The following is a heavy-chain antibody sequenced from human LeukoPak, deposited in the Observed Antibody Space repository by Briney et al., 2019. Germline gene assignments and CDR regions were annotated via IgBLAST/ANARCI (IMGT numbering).Heavy chain of an antibody. CDR3: ASTTSNGYFDY. V-gene: IGHV1-69*02. CDR2: IIPILGIA. CDR1: GGTFSSYT. J-gene: IGHJ4*02. Sequence: SVKVSCKASGGTFSSYTISWVRQAPGQGLEWMGRIIPILGIANYAQKFQGRVTITADKSTSTAYMELSSLRSEDTAVYYCASTTSNGYFDYWGQGTLVIVSS. D-gene: IGHD1-1*01.